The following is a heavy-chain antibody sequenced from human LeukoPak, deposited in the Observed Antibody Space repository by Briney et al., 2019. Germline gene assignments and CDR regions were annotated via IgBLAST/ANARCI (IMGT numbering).Heavy chain of an antibody. Sequence: GGSLRLSCAASGFTVSSNYMSWVRQAPGKGLEWVSVIYSGGSTYYADSVKGRFTTSRDNSKNTLYLQMNSLRAEDTAVYYCAREIRDWYFDLWGRGTLVTVSS. CDR2: IYSGGST. J-gene: IGHJ2*01. CDR1: GFTVSSNY. CDR3: AREIRDWYFDL. D-gene: IGHD3-10*01. V-gene: IGHV3-53*01.